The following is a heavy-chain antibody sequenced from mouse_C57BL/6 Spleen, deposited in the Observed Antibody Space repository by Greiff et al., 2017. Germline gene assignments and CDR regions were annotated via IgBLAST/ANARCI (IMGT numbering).Heavy chain of an antibody. CDR2: INPSNGGT. CDR3: ARRAYYSNYVSWYFDV. D-gene: IGHD2-5*01. V-gene: IGHV1-53*01. CDR1: GYTFTSYW. Sequence: QVQLQQPGTELVKPGASVKLSCKASGYTFTSYWMHWVKQRPGQGLEWIGNINPSNGGTNYNEKFKSKATLTVDKSSSTAYMQLSSLTSEDSAVYYCARRAYYSNYVSWYFDVWGTGTTVTVSS. J-gene: IGHJ1*03.